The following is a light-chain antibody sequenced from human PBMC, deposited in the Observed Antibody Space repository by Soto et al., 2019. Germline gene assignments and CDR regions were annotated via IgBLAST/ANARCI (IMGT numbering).Light chain of an antibody. V-gene: IGKV2-30*01. CDR1: QSLVSSDGNTY. CDR3: MQGTHWPMYT. CDR2: KVS. J-gene: IGKJ2*01. Sequence: DVVMTQSPLSLPVTLGQPASISCRSSQSLVSSDGNTYLNWFHQRPGQSPRRLIYKVSNRDSGVPDKISGSGSGTDLTLRISRVEAEDVGVYYCMQGTHWPMYTFGQGTKLEIK.